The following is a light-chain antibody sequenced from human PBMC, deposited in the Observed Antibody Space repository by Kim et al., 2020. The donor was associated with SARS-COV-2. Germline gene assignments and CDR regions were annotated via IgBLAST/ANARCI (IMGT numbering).Light chain of an antibody. CDR1: QSVSPY. J-gene: IGKJ4*01. CDR3: QQRSSWPLT. CDR2: DAS. Sequence: LSPGEEATCSCRASQSVSPYLAWYQQRSGQAPRVLIYDASNRATGIPARFSGSGSGTDFTLTISSLQPEDFAVYYCQQRSSWPLTFGGGTKVEIK. V-gene: IGKV3-11*01.